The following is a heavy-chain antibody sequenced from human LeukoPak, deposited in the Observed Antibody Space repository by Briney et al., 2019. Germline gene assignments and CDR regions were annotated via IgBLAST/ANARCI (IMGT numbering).Heavy chain of an antibody. CDR3: ASDHSGWLGLGY. CDR1: NVSISSGSHY. D-gene: IGHD6-19*01. CDR2: IYAGGRS. J-gene: IGHJ4*02. Sequence: SETLSLTCTVSNVSISSGSHYRNWIRQPAGKGLEWIGRIYAGGRSNYNPSLRSRVTISVDTSKNQFSLRLSSVTATDTGVYYCASDHSGWLGLGYWGQGTLVTVSS. V-gene: IGHV4-61*02.